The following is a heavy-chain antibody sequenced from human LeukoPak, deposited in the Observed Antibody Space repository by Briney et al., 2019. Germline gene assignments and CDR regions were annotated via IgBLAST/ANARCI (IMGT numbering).Heavy chain of an antibody. CDR3: ARIGYSSSSFDY. CDR1: GFTFINYW. Sequence: GGSLRLSCAVSGFTFINYWMSWVRQAPGKGLEWVANMKQDGSVKYYVDSMKGRFTISGDNAKNSLYLQMSGLRAEDTAVYFCARIGYSSSSFDYWGQGVLVTVYS. V-gene: IGHV3-7*03. J-gene: IGHJ4*02. D-gene: IGHD6-6*01. CDR2: MKQDGSVK.